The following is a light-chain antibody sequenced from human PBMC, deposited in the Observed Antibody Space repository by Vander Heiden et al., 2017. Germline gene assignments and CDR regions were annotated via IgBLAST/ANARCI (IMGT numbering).Light chain of an antibody. CDR3: MQALQTPRT. V-gene: IGKV2-28*01. CDR1: QSLLYTNGYNY. Sequence: DIVMIQLPLSLPVIPGEPASISCRSSQSLLYTNGYNYLDWYLQKPGQSPQLLIYLGSNRASGVPDRFSGSGSGTDFTLTISRVEAEDVGVYYCMQALQTPRTFGQGTKVEIK. J-gene: IGKJ1*01. CDR2: LGS.